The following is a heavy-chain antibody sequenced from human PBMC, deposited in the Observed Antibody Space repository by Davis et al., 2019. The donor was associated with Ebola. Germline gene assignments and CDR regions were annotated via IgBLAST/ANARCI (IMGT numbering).Heavy chain of an antibody. J-gene: IGHJ4*02. CDR3: ARDPYSYGIDY. Sequence: GESLKISCAASGFTFSDYYMSWIRQAPGKGLEWVSYISSSSSYTNYADSVKGRFTISRDNAKNTLYLQMNSLRAEDTAVYYCARDPYSYGIDYWGQGTLVTVSS. D-gene: IGHD5-18*01. CDR2: ISSSSSYT. CDR1: GFTFSDYY. V-gene: IGHV3-11*06.